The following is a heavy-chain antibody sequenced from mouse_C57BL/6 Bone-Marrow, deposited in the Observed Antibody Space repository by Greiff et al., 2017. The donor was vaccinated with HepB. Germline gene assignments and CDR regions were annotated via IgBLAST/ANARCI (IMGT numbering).Heavy chain of an antibody. CDR1: GFNIKDDY. CDR3: TTSRYGNFFFDY. Sequence: EVKVVDSGAELVRPGASVKLSCTASGFNIKDDYMHWVKQRPEQGLEWIGWIDPENGDTEYASKFQGKATITADTSSNTAYLQLSSLTSEYTAVYYCTTSRYGNFFFDYWGQGTTLTVSS. J-gene: IGHJ2*01. D-gene: IGHD2-1*01. CDR2: IDPENGDT. V-gene: IGHV14-4*01.